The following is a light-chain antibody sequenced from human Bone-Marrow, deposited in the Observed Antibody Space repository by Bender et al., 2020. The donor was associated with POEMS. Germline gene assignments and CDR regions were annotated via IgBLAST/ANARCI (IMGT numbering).Light chain of an antibody. CDR1: SSDVGTYNF. Sequence: QSALTQPRSVSGSPGQSVTISCTGTSSDVGTYNFVSWYQQHPGKAPKLIIYEVTKRPSGVSNRFSGSKSGNTASLTISGLQAEYEADYYCYAYAGSSTYVFGTGTKVTVL. CDR2: EVT. V-gene: IGLV2-23*02. CDR3: YAYAGSSTYV. J-gene: IGLJ1*01.